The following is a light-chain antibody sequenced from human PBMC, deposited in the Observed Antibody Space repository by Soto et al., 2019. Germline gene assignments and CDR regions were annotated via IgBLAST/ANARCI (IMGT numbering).Light chain of an antibody. CDR2: GAS. V-gene: IGKV3-15*01. Sequence: EKVMTQSPATLSVSPGERVSLSCRASQSVSTHLAWYQQKPGQAPTLLIYGASTRATGIPARFSGSGSGTEFTLTISSPQSEDFAVYYCQQYDNWPPWTFGQGTKVDIK. CDR1: QSVSTH. J-gene: IGKJ1*01. CDR3: QQYDNWPPWT.